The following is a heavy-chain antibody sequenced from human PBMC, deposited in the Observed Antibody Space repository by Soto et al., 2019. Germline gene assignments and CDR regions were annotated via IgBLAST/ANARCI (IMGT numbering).Heavy chain of an antibody. CDR1: SGSINSSNW. Sequence: QVQLQESGPGLVKPSGTLSLTCAVSSGSINSSNWWSWVRQPPGKGLEWIGEIYHSGTTNYSPSLRSRVTISVDKSKNQFSLKLSSVTAADMAVYFCARVGRFCSGGSCSDQFDSWGQGTLVTVFS. CDR2: IYHSGTT. D-gene: IGHD2-15*01. V-gene: IGHV4-4*02. J-gene: IGHJ4*02. CDR3: ARVGRFCSGGSCSDQFDS.